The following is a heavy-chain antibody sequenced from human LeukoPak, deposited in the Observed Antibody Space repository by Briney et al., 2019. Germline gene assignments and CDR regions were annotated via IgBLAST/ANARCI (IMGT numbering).Heavy chain of an antibody. Sequence: SETLSLTCTVSGGSVSSGSYYWSWIRQPPGKGLEWIGYIYYSGSTYYNPSLKSRVTISVDTSKNQFSLKLSSVTAADTAVYYCARRYSSSGGYYFDYWGQGTLVTVSS. CDR1: GGSVSSGSYY. J-gene: IGHJ4*02. V-gene: IGHV4-61*01. CDR2: IYYSGST. D-gene: IGHD6-6*01. CDR3: ARRYSSSGGYYFDY.